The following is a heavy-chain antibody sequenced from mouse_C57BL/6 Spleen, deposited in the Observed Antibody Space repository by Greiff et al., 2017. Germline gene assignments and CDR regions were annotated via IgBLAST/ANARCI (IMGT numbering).Heavy chain of an antibody. J-gene: IGHJ4*01. CDR2: IDPSDSYT. Sequence: QVQLQQPGAELVMPGASVKLSCKASGYTFTSYWMHWVKQRPGQGLAWIGEIDPSDSYTNYNQKFKGKSTLTVDESSSTAYMQLSSLTSADSAVYYCARGYGSSYEAMDYWGQGTSVTVSS. D-gene: IGHD1-1*01. V-gene: IGHV1-69*01. CDR1: GYTFTSYW. CDR3: ARGYGSSYEAMDY.